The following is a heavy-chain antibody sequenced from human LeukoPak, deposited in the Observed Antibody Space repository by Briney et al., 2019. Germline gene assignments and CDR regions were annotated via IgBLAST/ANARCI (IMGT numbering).Heavy chain of an antibody. CDR3: ASSNSPYDSSGYYHRHRIYFDY. D-gene: IGHD3-22*01. CDR2: IYYSGST. V-gene: IGHV4-39*07. Sequence: PSETLSLTCTVSGGSISSSSYYWGWIRQPPGKGLEWIGSIYYSGSTYYNPSLKSRVTISVDTSKNQFSLKLSSVTAADTAVYYCASSNSPYDSSGYYHRHRIYFDYWGQGTLVTVSS. J-gene: IGHJ4*02. CDR1: GGSISSSSYY.